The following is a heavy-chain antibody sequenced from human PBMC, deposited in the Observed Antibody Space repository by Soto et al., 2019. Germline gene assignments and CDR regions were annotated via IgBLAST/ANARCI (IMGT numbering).Heavy chain of an antibody. CDR2: IYYSGST. Sequence: QVQLQESGPGLVKPSQTLSLTCTVSGGSISSGGYYWSWIRQHPGKGLEWIGYIYYSGSTYHNPSLKSRVTISVDTSKNQFSLKLSSVTAADTAVYYCARDRATVTTGYYFDYWGQGTLVTVSS. V-gene: IGHV4-31*03. D-gene: IGHD4-17*01. J-gene: IGHJ4*02. CDR3: ARDRATVTTGYYFDY. CDR1: GGSISSGGYY.